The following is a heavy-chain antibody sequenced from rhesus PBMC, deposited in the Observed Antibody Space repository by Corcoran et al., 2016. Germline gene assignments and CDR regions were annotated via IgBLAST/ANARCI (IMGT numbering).Heavy chain of an antibody. CDR1: GGSISSSYW. V-gene: IGHV4-65*01. Sequence: QVQLQESGPGLVKPSETLSLTCAVSGGSISSSYWWTWIRQPPGKGLEWIGYISGSSGNTYYNPSLKSRVTISTGTSKNQFSLKLRSVTAADTAVYYCARDYSSGWDYWGQGVLVTVSS. CDR2: ISGSSGNT. CDR3: ARDYSSGWDY. D-gene: IGHD6-31*01. J-gene: IGHJ4*01.